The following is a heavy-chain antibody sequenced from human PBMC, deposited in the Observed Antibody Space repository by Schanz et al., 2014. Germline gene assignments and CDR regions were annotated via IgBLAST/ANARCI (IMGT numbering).Heavy chain of an antibody. D-gene: IGHD4-4*01. CDR3: ARDLHRMDV. CDR1: GYSISSGYY. Sequence: QVQLQESGPGLVRPSETLSLTCTVSGYSISSGYYWDWIRQPPGKGLEWIGVIYHSGNTYYNPSPKGRVTISVNTSKTHFSLKLSPVTAADTAVYYCARDLHRMDVWGQGTTVTVSS. V-gene: IGHV4-38-2*02. CDR2: IYHSGNT. J-gene: IGHJ6*02.